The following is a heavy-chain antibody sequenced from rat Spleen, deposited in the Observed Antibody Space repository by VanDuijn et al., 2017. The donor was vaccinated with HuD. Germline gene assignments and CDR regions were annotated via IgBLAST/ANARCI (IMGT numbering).Heavy chain of an antibody. Sequence: EVQLVESGGGLVQPGRSMKLSCAASGFTFSSFAMAWVRQAPTKGLEWVASISYDGGNTYYRDSVKGRFTISRDNAKSSLYLQMDSLRSEDTSTYYCARHSPGFDYWGQGVMVTVSS. CDR2: ISYDGGNT. V-gene: IGHV5-25*01. J-gene: IGHJ2*01. CDR3: ARHSPGFDY. D-gene: IGHD3-8*01. CDR1: GFTFSSFA.